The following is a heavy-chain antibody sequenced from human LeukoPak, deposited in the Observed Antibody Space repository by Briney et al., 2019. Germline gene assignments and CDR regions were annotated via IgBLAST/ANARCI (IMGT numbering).Heavy chain of an antibody. CDR3: ARVYGSGRYHYYYYYYLDV. D-gene: IGHD3-10*01. J-gene: IGHJ6*03. CDR2: SDTSGST. Sequence: SETLSLTCTVSGGSINSNNYYWSRIRQPAGEGLEWIGRSDTSGSTNYNPSLKSRVTISVDKSKNQFSLKLSSVTGADTAVYYCARVYGSGRYHYYYYYYLDVSGKGTTVTVSS. CDR1: GGSINSNNYY. V-gene: IGHV4-61*02.